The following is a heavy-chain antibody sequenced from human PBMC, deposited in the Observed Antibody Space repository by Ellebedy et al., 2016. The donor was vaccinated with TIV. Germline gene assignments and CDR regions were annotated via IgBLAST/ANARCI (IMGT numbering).Heavy chain of an antibody. CDR3: ARVVGSYAGYYFDN. V-gene: IGHV1-18*01. J-gene: IGHJ4*02. Sequence: AASVKVSCKASGYTFTNYGVCWVRQAPGQGLEWMGWISIKNGNTKYAQKVEDRVTMTTDTSTTTVYMELTGLRSDDTAVYYCARVVGSYAGYYFDNWGQGTLVTVSS. CDR1: GYTFTNYG. D-gene: IGHD3-10*01. CDR2: ISIKNGNT.